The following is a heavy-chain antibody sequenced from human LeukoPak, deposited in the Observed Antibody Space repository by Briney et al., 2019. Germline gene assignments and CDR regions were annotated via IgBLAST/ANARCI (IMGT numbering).Heavy chain of an antibody. CDR1: GGSFSGYY. CDR3: AHSDANHDFWSGYYYYGMDV. V-gene: IGHV4-34*01. Sequence: SETLSLTCAVYGGSFSGYYWSWIRQPPGKGLEWIGEINHSGSTNYNPSLKSRVTISVDTSKNQFSLKLSSVTAADTAVYYCAHSDANHDFWSGYYYYGMDVWGQGTTVTVSS. CDR2: INHSGST. J-gene: IGHJ6*02. D-gene: IGHD3-3*01.